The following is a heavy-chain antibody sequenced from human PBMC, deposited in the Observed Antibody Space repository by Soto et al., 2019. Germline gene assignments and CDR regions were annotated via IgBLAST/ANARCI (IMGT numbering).Heavy chain of an antibody. J-gene: IGHJ5*02. CDR3: ARSPWGSLLENRFDP. Sequence: PSETLSLTCTASGGSISSSSYYWGWIRQPPGKGLEWIGSIYYSGSTYYNPSLKSRVTISVDTSKNQFSLKLSSVTAADTAVYYCARSPWGSLLENRFDPWGQGTLVTVSS. V-gene: IGHV4-39*01. D-gene: IGHD3-16*01. CDR1: GGSISSSSYY. CDR2: IYYSGST.